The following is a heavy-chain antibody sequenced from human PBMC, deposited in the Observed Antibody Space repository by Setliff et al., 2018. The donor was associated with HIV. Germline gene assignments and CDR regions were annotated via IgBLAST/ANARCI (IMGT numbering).Heavy chain of an antibody. CDR2: INTNTGNP. D-gene: IGHD3-22*01. Sequence: ASVKVSCKASGGTFSSYAISWVRQAPGQGLEWMGWINTNTGNPTYAQGFTGRFVFSLDTSVSTAYLQISSLKAEDTAVYYCARDQGTYYYDSSGYYLPYYFDYWGQGALVTVSS. V-gene: IGHV7-4-1*02. J-gene: IGHJ4*02. CDR3: ARDQGTYYYDSSGYYLPYYFDY. CDR1: GGTFSSYA.